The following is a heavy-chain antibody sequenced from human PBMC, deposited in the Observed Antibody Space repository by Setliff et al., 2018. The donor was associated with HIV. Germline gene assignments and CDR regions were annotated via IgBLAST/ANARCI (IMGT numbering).Heavy chain of an antibody. J-gene: IGHJ5*01. V-gene: IGHV3-43*01. CDR3: VRSSTGWSDWFDS. D-gene: IGHD6-19*01. CDR2: CGRKGVTT. CDR1: GFAFDKFT. Sequence: GGSLRLSCAASGFAFDKFTMHWVRQRPGKGLEWVSLCGRKGVTTFYAKSVEGRFTISRDNRKKSLYLQINALKTEDTALYYCVRSSTGWSDWFDSWGQGTLVTVSS.